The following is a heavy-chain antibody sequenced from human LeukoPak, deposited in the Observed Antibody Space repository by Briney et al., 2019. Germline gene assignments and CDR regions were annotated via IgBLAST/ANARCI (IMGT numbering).Heavy chain of an antibody. J-gene: IGHJ4*02. CDR1: GGSVSSGSYY. CDR2: IYYSGST. Sequence: SETLSLTCTVSGGSVSSGSYYWSWIRQPPGKGLEWIGYIYYSGSTNYNPSLKSRVTISVDTSKNQFPLKLSSVTAADTAVYYCASIYENDYGDYDGNYWGQGTLVTVSS. CDR3: ASIYENDYGDYDGNY. V-gene: IGHV4-61*01. D-gene: IGHD4-17*01.